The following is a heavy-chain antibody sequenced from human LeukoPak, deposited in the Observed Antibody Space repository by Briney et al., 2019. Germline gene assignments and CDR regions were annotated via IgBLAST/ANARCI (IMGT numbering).Heavy chain of an antibody. Sequence: SETLSLTCTVSGGSISSYYWSWLRQSPGKGLEWIGYIYSTGSTNHNPFLKSRVNISLDTSKNQFSLNLTSVTAADTAFYYCARHGSRMSPFTIWGQGTVITASS. CDR3: ARHGSRMSPFTI. V-gene: IGHV4-59*08. CDR1: GGSISSYY. CDR2: IYSTGST. J-gene: IGHJ3*02. D-gene: IGHD2-2*03.